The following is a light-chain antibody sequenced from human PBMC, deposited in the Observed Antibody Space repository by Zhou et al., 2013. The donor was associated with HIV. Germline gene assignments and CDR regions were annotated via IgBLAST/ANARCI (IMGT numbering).Light chain of an antibody. CDR1: QSVSSRY. CDR2: GAS. V-gene: IGKV3-20*01. J-gene: IGKJ5*01. CDR3: QQYEF. Sequence: EIVLTQSPGTLSLSPGEAATLSCRASQSVSSRYLAWYQQRPGQAPRFLIYGASSRATGIPDRFSGSGSGTDFTLTISRLEPEDFAVYYCQQYEFFGQGTRLEI.